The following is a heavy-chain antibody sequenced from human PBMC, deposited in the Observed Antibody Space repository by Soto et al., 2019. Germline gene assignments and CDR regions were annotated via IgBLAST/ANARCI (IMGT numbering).Heavy chain of an antibody. CDR1: GYTFTSYG. V-gene: IGHV1-18*01. D-gene: IGHD3-22*01. J-gene: IGHJ6*02. CDR2: ISAYNGNT. Sequence: GASVKVSFKASGYTFTSYGISWVRQAPGQGLEWMGWISAYNGNTNYAQKLQGRVTMTTDTSTSTAYMELRSLRSDDTAVYYCARDPYYYDSSGYPFYYYYGMDVWGQGTTVTVSS. CDR3: ARDPYYYDSSGYPFYYYYGMDV.